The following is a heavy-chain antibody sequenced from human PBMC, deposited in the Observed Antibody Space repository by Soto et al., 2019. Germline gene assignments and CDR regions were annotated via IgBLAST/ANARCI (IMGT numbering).Heavy chain of an antibody. Sequence: QVQLVQSGAEVKKPGASVKVSCKASDNTFSNYGISWVRQAPGQGLEWLGWISGYSGNTNYAKKFQARLTMTTDTYTATAYMELRSLRSDDTAVYYCGRAPFDISWRPSWGQGTLVTVSS. V-gene: IGHV1-18*01. J-gene: IGHJ4*02. CDR3: GRAPFDISWRPS. CDR2: ISGYSGNT. D-gene: IGHD6-13*01. CDR1: DNTFSNYG.